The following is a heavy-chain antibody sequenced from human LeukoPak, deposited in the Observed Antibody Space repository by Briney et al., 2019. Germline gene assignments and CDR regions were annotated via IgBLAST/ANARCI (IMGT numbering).Heavy chain of an antibody. V-gene: IGHV1-46*01. D-gene: IGHD2-2*01. CDR1: GYTFTSYY. J-gene: IGHJ5*02. Sequence: GASVKVSCEASGYTFTSYYMHWVRQAPGQGLEWMGIINPSGGSTSYAQKFQGRVTITADESTSTAYMELSSLRSEDTAVYYCARGTVPAATDNWFDPWGQGTLVTVSS. CDR2: INPSGGST. CDR3: ARGTVPAATDNWFDP.